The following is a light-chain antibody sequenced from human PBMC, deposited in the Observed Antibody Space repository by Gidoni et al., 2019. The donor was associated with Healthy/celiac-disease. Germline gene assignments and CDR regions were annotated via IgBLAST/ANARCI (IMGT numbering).Light chain of an antibody. V-gene: IGKV1-39*01. CDR3: QQSYSTPLT. CDR1: QSISSY. J-gene: IGKJ3*01. Sequence: DIHMTQSPSSLSASVGDRVTITCRASQSISSYLNWYQQKPGKAPKLLIYAASSFQSGVPSRFSGSGSGTDFTLTISSLQPEDFATYYCQQSYSTPLTFXPXTKVDIK. CDR2: AAS.